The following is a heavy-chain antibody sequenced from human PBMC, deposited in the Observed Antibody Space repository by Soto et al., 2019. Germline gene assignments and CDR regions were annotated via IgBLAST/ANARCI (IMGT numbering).Heavy chain of an antibody. V-gene: IGHV4-34*01. CDR1: GGSFSGYY. Sequence: QVQLQQWGAGLLKPSETLSLTCAVYGGSFSGYYWSWIRQPPGKGLEWIGEINHSGSTNYNPSLKRRVTISVDTSKNQFSLKLSSVTAADTAVYYCARSVTMVRGVKGNTSLWGQGTLVTVSS. CDR2: INHSGST. CDR3: ARSVTMVRGVKGNTSL. J-gene: IGHJ4*02. D-gene: IGHD3-10*01.